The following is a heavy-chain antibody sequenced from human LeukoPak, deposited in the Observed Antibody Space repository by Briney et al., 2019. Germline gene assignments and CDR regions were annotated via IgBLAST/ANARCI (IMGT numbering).Heavy chain of an antibody. CDR1: EFAFSDYA. J-gene: IGHJ4*02. CDR3: ADFGSGSYIFDY. Sequence: GGSLRLSCVASEFAFSDYAMSWVRQAPGKGPEWVSTISRNSATWYADSVMGRFAISRDNSKSTLYLQMNSLRGEDTALYYCADFGSGSYIFDYWGQGSLVTVSS. CDR2: ISRNSAT. D-gene: IGHD3-10*01. V-gene: IGHV3-23*01.